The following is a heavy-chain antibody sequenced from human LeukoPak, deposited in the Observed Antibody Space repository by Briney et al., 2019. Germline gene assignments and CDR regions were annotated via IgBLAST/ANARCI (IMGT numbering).Heavy chain of an antibody. CDR3: ARDQYAGYDPYYFDY. D-gene: IGHD2-2*01. CDR1: GFTFGAYA. J-gene: IGHJ4*02. CDR2: IRSRTYGGTT. V-gene: IGHV3-49*04. Sequence: GGSLRLSCTASGFTFGAYAMTWVRQAPGKGLEWVSFIRSRTYGGTTEYAASVKGRFTISRDDSKSTAYLQMNSLKTEDTAVYYCARDQYAGYDPYYFDYWGQGTLVTVSS.